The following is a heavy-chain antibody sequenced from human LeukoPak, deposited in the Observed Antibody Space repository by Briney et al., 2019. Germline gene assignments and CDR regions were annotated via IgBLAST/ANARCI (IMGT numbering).Heavy chain of an antibody. CDR3: ARGSIVVVPAAMALYNWFDP. CDR2: INHSGST. J-gene: IGHJ5*02. V-gene: IGHV4-34*01. D-gene: IGHD2-2*01. Sequence: PSETLSLTCAVYGGSFSGYYWSWNRQPPGKGLEWIGEINHSGSTNYNPSLKSRVTISVDTSKNQFSLKLSSVTAADTAVYYCARGSIVVVPAAMALYNWFDPWGQGTLVTVSS. CDR1: GGSFSGYY.